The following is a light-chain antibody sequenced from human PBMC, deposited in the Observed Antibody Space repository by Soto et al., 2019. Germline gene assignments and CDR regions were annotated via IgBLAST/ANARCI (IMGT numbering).Light chain of an antibody. Sequence: IVLTQIPATFSVPRGQTATLSCRASQSVSSNLAWYQQKPGQAPRLLICGASTSDTGIPARFSGSGSGTAFTHTISSLQSDDFADDYCQQYNELPQTFGQGTKVDI. V-gene: IGKV3-15*01. CDR3: QQYNELPQT. CDR1: QSVSSN. J-gene: IGKJ1*01. CDR2: GAS.